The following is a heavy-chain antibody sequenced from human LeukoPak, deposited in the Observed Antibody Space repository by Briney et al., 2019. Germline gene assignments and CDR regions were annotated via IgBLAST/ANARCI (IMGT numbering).Heavy chain of an antibody. CDR1: GESFSGYY. CDR3: ARLDTMRSGSYNYYYYMDV. J-gene: IGHJ6*03. CDR2: INHSGST. Sequence: SETLSLTCAVYGESFSGYYWSWIRQPPGKGLEWIGEINHSGSTNYNPSLKSRVTISVDTSKNQFSLKLSSVTAADTAVYYCARLDTMRSGSYNYYYYMDVWGKGTTVTISS. V-gene: IGHV4-34*01. D-gene: IGHD3-10*01.